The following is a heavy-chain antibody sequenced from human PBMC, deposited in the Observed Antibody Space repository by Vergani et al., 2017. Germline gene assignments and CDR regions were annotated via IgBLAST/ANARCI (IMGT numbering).Heavy chain of an antibody. V-gene: IGHV1-69*06. Sequence: QVQLVQSGAEVKKPGSSVKVSCKASGGTFSSYAISWVRQAPGQGLEWMGGIIPIFGTANYAQKFQGRVTMTRDTSTSTVYMELSSLRSEDTAVYYCARVRKWLLLQRDAFDIWGQGTMVTVSS. CDR2: IIPIFGTA. D-gene: IGHD3-22*01. J-gene: IGHJ3*02. CDR1: GGTFSSYA. CDR3: ARVRKWLLLQRDAFDI.